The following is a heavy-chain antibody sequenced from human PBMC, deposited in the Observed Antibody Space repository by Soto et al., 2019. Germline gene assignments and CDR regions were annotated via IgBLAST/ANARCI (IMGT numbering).Heavy chain of an antibody. V-gene: IGHV1-69*13. J-gene: IGHJ6*02. CDR2: IIPIFGTA. D-gene: IGHD3-22*01. CDR3: ARGSMIVPLPHPLRYYYYGMDV. CDR1: GGTFSSYA. Sequence: SVKVSCKASGGTFSSYAISWVRQAPGQGLEWMGGIIPIFGTANYAQKFQGRVTITADESTSTAYMELSSLRSEDTAVYYCARGSMIVPLPHPLRYYYYGMDVWGQVTTVTVS.